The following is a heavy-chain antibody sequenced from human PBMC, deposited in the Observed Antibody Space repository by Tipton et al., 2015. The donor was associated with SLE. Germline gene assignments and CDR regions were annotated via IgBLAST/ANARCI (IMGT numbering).Heavy chain of an antibody. CDR1: GFSFSEFG. CDR2: IWYDGSNK. J-gene: IGHJ6*02. Sequence: SLRLSCAASGFSFSEFGMHWVRQVPGKGLELVAVIWYDGSNKYYADSVEGRFTISRDNSKNTLYLQMNSLRAEDTAVYYCAKQISPHYGMDVWGQGTTVTVSS. V-gene: IGHV3-33*06. CDR3: AKQISPHYGMDV.